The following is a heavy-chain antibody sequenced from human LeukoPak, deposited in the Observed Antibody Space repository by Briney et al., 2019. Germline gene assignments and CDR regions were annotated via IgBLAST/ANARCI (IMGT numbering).Heavy chain of an antibody. CDR2: IRSKANSYAT. V-gene: IGHV3-73*01. CDR3: TIDYGDPLHYGMDV. J-gene: IGHJ6*02. Sequence: GGSLKLSCAASGFTFCGSAMHWVRQASGKGLEWVGRIRSKANSYATAYAASVKGRFIISRDDSKNTAYLQMNSLKTEDTAVYYCTIDYGDPLHYGMDVWGQGTTVTVSS. CDR1: GFTFCGSA. D-gene: IGHD4-17*01.